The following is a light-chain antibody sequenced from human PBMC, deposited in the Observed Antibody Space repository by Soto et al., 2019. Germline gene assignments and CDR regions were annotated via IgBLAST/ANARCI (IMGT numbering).Light chain of an antibody. CDR3: AAWDDTLNGYV. J-gene: IGLJ1*01. CDR2: SND. CDR1: SSNIGSNT. V-gene: IGLV1-44*01. Sequence: QSLLTQSPSASGTPGQRVTISCSGSSSNIGSNTVNWYQQLSGTAPKLLIYSNDQRPSGVPDRFSDSKSGTSASLAISGLQSEDEADYYCAAWDDTLNGYVFGAGTKVTVL.